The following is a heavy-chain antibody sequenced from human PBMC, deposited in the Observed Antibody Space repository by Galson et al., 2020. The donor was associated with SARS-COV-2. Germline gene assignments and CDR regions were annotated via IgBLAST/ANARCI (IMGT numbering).Heavy chain of an antibody. CDR3: AKDRWYDFGSGYYFDY. CDR1: GFTFSSYA. CDR2: ISGSGGST. V-gene: IGHV3-23*01. J-gene: IGHJ4*02. D-gene: IGHD3-3*01. Sequence: TGGSLRLSCAASGFTFSSYAMSWVRQAPGKGLEWVSAISGSGGSTYYAASVRGRFTISRDNSKNTLYLQMTSLRAEDTAVDYCAKDRWYDFGSGYYFDYWGQGTLVTVSS.